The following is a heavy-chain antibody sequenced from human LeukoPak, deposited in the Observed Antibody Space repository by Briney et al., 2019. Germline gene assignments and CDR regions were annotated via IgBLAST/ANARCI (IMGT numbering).Heavy chain of an antibody. CDR2: ISGSGGST. Sequence: PGGSLRLSCAASGFTFSSYAMSWVRQAPGKGLEWVSAISGSGGSTYYADSVKGRFTISRDNSKNTLYLQMDSLRAEDTAVYYCARPRGTTGAFDIWGQGTMVTVSS. V-gene: IGHV3-23*01. J-gene: IGHJ3*02. CDR1: GFTFSSYA. D-gene: IGHD4-17*01. CDR3: ARPRGTTGAFDI.